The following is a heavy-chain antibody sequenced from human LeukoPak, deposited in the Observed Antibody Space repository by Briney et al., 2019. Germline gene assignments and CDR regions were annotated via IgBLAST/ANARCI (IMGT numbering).Heavy chain of an antibody. CDR1: GGSISSNNYY. J-gene: IGHJ4*02. CDR2: IYYSGST. CDR3: ASVNRGWFGVGEY. V-gene: IGHV4-39*01. D-gene: IGHD3-10*01. Sequence: PSETLSLTCTVSGGSISSNNYYWGWIRQPPEKGLEWIGSIYYSGSTYYNPSHESRVTISVDTSKNQCSLKLTSVTAADTALYYCASVNRGWFGVGEYWGQGTLVTVSS.